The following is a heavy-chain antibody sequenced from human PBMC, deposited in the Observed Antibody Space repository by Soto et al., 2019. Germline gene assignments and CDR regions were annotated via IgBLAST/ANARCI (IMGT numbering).Heavy chain of an antibody. Sequence: QVQLVESGGGVVQPGRSLRLSCAASGFTFSSYGMHWVRQAPGKGLEWVAVIWYDGSNKYYADSVKGRFTISRDNSKNTLYLQMNSLRAEDTAVYYCARDTGDTVPEYFQHWGQGTLVTVSS. D-gene: IGHD4-17*01. CDR2: IWYDGSNK. J-gene: IGHJ1*01. V-gene: IGHV3-33*01. CDR3: ARDTGDTVPEYFQH. CDR1: GFTFSSYG.